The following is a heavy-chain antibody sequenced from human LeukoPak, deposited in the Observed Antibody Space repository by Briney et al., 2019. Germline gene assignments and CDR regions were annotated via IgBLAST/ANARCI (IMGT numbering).Heavy chain of an antibody. CDR3: ARGRGSYYFDY. CDR2: IYSGGST. D-gene: IGHD1-26*01. J-gene: IGHJ4*02. CDR1: GFAVSTNY. V-gene: IGHV3-53*01. Sequence: GGSLRLSCAASGFAVSTNYMSWVRQAPGKGLDWVSVIYSGGSTYYTDSVKGRFTISRDNSKNTLYLQMNSLRAEDTAVYYCARGRGSYYFDYWGQGTLVTVSS.